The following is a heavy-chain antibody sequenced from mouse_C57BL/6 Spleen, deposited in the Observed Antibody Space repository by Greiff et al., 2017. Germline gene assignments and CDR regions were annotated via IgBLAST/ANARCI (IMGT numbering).Heavy chain of an antibody. V-gene: IGHV1-55*01. D-gene: IGHD2-3*01. CDR2: IYPGSGST. CDR3: ARGEVYDGYYVYAMDY. Sequence: VQLQQPGAELVKPGASVKMSCKASGYTFTSYWITWVKQRPGQGLEWIGDIYPGSGSTNYNEKFKSKATLTVDTSSSTAYMQLSSLTSEDSAVYYCARGEVYDGYYVYAMDYWGQGTSVTVSS. J-gene: IGHJ4*01. CDR1: GYTFTSYW.